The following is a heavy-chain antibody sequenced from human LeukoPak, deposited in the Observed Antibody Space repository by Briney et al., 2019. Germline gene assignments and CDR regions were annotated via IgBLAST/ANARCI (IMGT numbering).Heavy chain of an antibody. CDR3: ARVYCSTMSCQYYFDY. J-gene: IGHJ4*02. V-gene: IGHV1-69*13. CDR1: GGTFSSYA. Sequence: GASVKVSCKASGGTFSSYAISWVRQAPGQGLEWMGGIIPIFGTANYAQKFQGRVTITADESTSTAYMELSSLRSEDTAVYYCARVYCSTMSCQYYFDYWGQGTLVTVSS. CDR2: IIPIFGTA. D-gene: IGHD2-2*01.